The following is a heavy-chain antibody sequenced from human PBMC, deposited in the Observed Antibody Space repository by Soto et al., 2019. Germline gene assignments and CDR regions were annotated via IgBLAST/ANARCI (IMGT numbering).Heavy chain of an antibody. V-gene: IGHV5-51*03. CDR1: GYSFTSYW. CDR2: IYPGDSDT. Sequence: EVQLVQSGAEVKKPGESLKISCKGSGYSFTSYWIGWVRQMPGKGLEWMGIIYPGDSDTRYSPSFQGQVTISADKSISTAYLQWSSLKASDTAMYYCARSLRSSVLRYLDWLLPDAFDIWGQGTMVTVSS. J-gene: IGHJ3*02. CDR3: ARSLRSSVLRYLDWLLPDAFDI. D-gene: IGHD3-9*01.